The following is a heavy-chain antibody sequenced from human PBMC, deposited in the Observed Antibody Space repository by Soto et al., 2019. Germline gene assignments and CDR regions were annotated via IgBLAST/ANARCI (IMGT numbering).Heavy chain of an antibody. CDR1: GFIFSVYG. V-gene: IGHV3-30*19. CDR2: TSYDGNNK. Sequence: QVQLVESGGGVVQPGRSLRLSCATSGFIFSVYGLHWVRQAPGKGLEWVAITSYDGNNKYYADSVKGRFTISRDNSKNTLYLQMTSLRDEDASVFYCASEGRERQAFDIWGQGTMVTVSS. J-gene: IGHJ3*02. CDR3: ASEGRERQAFDI.